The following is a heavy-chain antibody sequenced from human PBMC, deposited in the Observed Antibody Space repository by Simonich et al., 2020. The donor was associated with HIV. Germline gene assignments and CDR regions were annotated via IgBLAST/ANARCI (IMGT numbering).Heavy chain of an antibody. Sequence: QVQLVQSGAEVKKPGSSVKVSCKASGGTSSSNAISWGRQAPGQGLEWMGAINADNGNTKYSQRLQGRVTITRDTSASTAYMELSSLRSEDTAVYYCATPSLAATAFDYWGQGTLVTVSS. CDR2: INADNGNT. CDR3: ATPSLAATAFDY. CDR1: GGTSSSNA. J-gene: IGHJ4*02. V-gene: IGHV1-69*10. D-gene: IGHD2-15*01.